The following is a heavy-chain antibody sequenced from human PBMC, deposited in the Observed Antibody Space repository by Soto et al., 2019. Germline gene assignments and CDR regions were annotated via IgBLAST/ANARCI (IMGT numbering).Heavy chain of an antibody. Sequence: SVKVSCKVFGGALTNYSRNWVRHAPGQGLEWLGGIIPLHNTSNYSLKFVGRSSVTADTSTSTVYMFLSGLTSDDTATYYCASWYNWNPLYYHGMDVWGQGTTVTVSS. D-gene: IGHD1-20*01. CDR1: GGALTNYS. V-gene: IGHV1-69*08. CDR3: ASWYNWNPLYYHGMDV. CDR2: IIPLHNTS. J-gene: IGHJ6*02.